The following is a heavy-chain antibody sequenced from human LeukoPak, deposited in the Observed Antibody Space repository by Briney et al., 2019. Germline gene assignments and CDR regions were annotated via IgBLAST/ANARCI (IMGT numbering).Heavy chain of an antibody. CDR1: GDSISSSNYY. CDR2: IYYSGST. D-gene: IGHD3-22*01. J-gene: IGHJ5*02. V-gene: IGHV4-39*07. Sequence: PSETLSLTCTVSGDSISSSNYYWGWIRQPPGKGLEWIGSIYYSGSTYYNPSLKSRVTISLDTSKNQFSLKMSSVTAADTAVYYCARGASNSYYFGVGNWFDPWGQGTLVTVSS. CDR3: ARGASNSYYFGVGNWFDP.